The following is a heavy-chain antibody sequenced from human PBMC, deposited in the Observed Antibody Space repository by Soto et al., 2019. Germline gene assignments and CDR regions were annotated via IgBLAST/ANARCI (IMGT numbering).Heavy chain of an antibody. V-gene: IGHV3-33*01. Sequence: GGSLRLSCAASGFTFSSYGMHWVRQAPGKGLEWVAVIWYDGSNKYYADSVKGRFTISRDNSKNTLYLQMNSLRAEDTAVYYCARSYCSSTSCYRPLDVWGQGTTVTVSS. CDR1: GFTFSSYG. J-gene: IGHJ6*02. CDR3: ARSYCSSTSCYRPLDV. D-gene: IGHD2-2*01. CDR2: IWYDGSNK.